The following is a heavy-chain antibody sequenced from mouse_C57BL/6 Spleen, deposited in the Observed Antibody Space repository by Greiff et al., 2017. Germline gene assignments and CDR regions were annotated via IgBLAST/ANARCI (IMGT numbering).Heavy chain of an antibody. V-gene: IGHV5-17*01. D-gene: IGHD3-1*01. CDR2: ISSGSSTI. J-gene: IGHJ2*01. CDR3: ARLASGYLDY. Sequence: EVKLMESGGGLVKPGGSLKLSCAASGFTFSDYGMHWVRQAPEKGLEWVAYISSGSSTIYYADTVKGRFTISRDNAKNTLFLQMTSLRSEDTAMYYCARLASGYLDYWGQGTTLTVSS. CDR1: GFTFSDYG.